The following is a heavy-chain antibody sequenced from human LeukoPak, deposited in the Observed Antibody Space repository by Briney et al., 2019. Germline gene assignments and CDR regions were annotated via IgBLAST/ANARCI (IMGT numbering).Heavy chain of an antibody. J-gene: IGHJ4*02. Sequence: SETLSLTCTVSGGSVSSYYWTWIRQPPGKGLEWIGYIYYSGSTNYNPSLKSRVTISVDTSKNQFSLKLSSVTAADTAVYYCARDAHDYLLLFDYWGQGTLVTVSS. V-gene: IGHV4-59*02. CDR3: ARDAHDYLLLFDY. CDR2: IYYSGST. D-gene: IGHD4-11*01. CDR1: GGSVSSYY.